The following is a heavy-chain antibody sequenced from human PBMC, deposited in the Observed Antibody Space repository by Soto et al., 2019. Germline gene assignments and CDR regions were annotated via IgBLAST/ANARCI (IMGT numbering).Heavy chain of an antibody. V-gene: IGHV4-59*01. CDR2: IYYSGST. CDR1: GGSISSYY. D-gene: IGHD3-3*01. CDR3: ARLDDLVYYMDV. Sequence: SETLSLTCTVSGGSISSYYWSWIRQPPGKGLEWIGYIYYSGSTNYNPSLKSRVTISVDTSKNQFSLKLSSVTAADTAVYYCARLDDLVYYMDVWGKGTTVTVSS. J-gene: IGHJ6*03.